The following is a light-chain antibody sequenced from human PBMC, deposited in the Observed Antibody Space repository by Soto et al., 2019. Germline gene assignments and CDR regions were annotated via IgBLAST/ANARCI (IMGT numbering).Light chain of an antibody. V-gene: IGKV3-20*01. J-gene: IGKJ4*01. CDR2: GAS. CDR3: QQYGSSPLT. Sequence: EIILTQSPDTLSLSPVERATLSCMASQSVGSSLAWYQQKPGQAPRLLIYGASSRATGIPDRFSGSGSGTDFTLTISRLEPEDFAVYHCQQYGSSPLTFGGGTKVDIK. CDR1: QSVGSS.